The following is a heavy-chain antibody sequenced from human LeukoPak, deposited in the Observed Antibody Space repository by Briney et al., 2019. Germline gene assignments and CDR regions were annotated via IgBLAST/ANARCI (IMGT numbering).Heavy chain of an antibody. Sequence: ASVKVSCKASGYTFSSYGISWVRQAPGQGLEWMGWISPYNSNTYYAQNLQGRVTMTTDTSTSTTYMELRSLRSDDTAVYYCARDLKRGYSSGRYSWGTGSSNDFWGQGTLVTVSS. J-gene: IGHJ4*02. CDR2: ISPYNSNT. D-gene: IGHD6-19*01. CDR3: ARDLKRGYSSGRYSWGTGSSNDF. V-gene: IGHV1-18*01. CDR1: GYTFSSYG.